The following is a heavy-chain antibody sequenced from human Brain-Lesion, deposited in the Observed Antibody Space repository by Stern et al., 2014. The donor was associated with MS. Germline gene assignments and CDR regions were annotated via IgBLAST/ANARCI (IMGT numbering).Heavy chain of an antibody. CDR2: FDPEDGET. CDR1: GYTLTELS. D-gene: IGHD3-3*01. J-gene: IGHJ6*02. Sequence: QVQLVQSGAEVKKPWASVKVSCKVSGYTLTELSMHWVRQAPGKGLEWMGGFDPEDGETIYAQKFQGRVTRTEDTSTDTAYMELSSLRSEDTAVYYCATDRDDFRSGYSAPTKGYGLDVWGQGTTVTVTS. CDR3: ATDRDDFRSGYSAPTKGYGLDV. V-gene: IGHV1-24*01.